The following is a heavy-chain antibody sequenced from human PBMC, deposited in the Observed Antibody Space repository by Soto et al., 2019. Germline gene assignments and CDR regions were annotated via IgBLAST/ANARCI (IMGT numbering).Heavy chain of an antibody. CDR2: IFSNDEK. J-gene: IGHJ6*03. CDR3: VRIRDLGYSSSPDYYYYYMDV. CDR1: GFSLSNARMG. D-gene: IGHD6-6*01. Sequence: SGPTLVNPTETLTLTCTVSGFSLSNARMGVSWIRQPPGKALEWLAHIFSNDEKSYSTSLKSRLTISKDTSKSQVVLTMTNMDPVDTATYYCVRIRDLGYSSSPDYYYYYMDVWGKGTTVTVSS. V-gene: IGHV2-26*01.